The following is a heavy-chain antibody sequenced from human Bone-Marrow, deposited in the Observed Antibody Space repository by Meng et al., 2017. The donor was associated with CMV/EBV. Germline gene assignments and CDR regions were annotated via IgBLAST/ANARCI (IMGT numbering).Heavy chain of an antibody. D-gene: IGHD2-2*02. V-gene: IGHV3-7*01. CDR2: IKQDGSEK. Sequence: GESLKISCAASGFTFSSYWMSWVRQAPGKGLEWVANIKQDGSEKYYVDSVKGRFTISRDNAKNSLYLQMHSLRAEDTAVYYCARVDCSSTSCYTLYYWGQGTLVTVSS. CDR3: ARVDCSSTSCYTLYY. J-gene: IGHJ4*02. CDR1: GFTFSSYW.